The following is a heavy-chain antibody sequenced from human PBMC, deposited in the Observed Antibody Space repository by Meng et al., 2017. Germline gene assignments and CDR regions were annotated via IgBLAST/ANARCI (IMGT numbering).Heavy chain of an antibody. Sequence: EVHLVESGGCLVKAGGSLRLFWAASGFYFSNAWMSWVRQAPGKGLEWVGRIKSNTDGGTAEYAAPVTGRFTISRDDSKSTLYLQMSGLRIDDTGVYYCTWDDKAVSDYWGQGTLVTVSS. J-gene: IGHJ4*02. CDR2: IKSNTDGGTA. CDR1: GFYFSNAW. D-gene: IGHD3-9*01. V-gene: IGHV3-15*01. CDR3: TWDDKAVSDY.